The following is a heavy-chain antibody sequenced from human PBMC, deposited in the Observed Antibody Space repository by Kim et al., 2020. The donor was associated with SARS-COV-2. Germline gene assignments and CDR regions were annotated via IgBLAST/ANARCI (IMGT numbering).Heavy chain of an antibody. CDR2: ISASGATP. J-gene: IGHJ2*01. Sequence: GGSLRRSCAASGFTFSSYAMSWVRQAPEKGLEWVSGISASGATPYYADSVKGRFTISRDNSKNTLYLQMNSLRAEDTAVYYCAKVNDYGDYLQWYFDLWG. D-gene: IGHD4-17*01. V-gene: IGHV3-23*01. CDR1: GFTFSSYA. CDR3: AKVNDYGDYLQWYFDL.